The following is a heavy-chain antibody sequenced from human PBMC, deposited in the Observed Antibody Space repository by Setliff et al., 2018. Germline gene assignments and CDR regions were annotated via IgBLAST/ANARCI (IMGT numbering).Heavy chain of an antibody. CDR1: TASMTYYY. J-gene: IGHJ4*02. CDR2: VYDTGST. V-gene: IGHV4-59*08. Sequence: SETLSLTCSVSTASMTYYYWSWIRQPPGKGLEWIGHVYDTGSTKYSPSLKGRVTISMDTSVNEFSLRLTSVTAADTAMYYCASRDYYDNRGSLDFWGQGTLVTV. D-gene: IGHD3-22*01. CDR3: ASRDYYDNRGSLDF.